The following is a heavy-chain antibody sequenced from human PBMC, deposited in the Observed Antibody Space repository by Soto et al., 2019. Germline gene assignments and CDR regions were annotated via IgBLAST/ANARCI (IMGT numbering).Heavy chain of an antibody. CDR2: IIPSFATG. J-gene: IGHJ6*02. CDR1: GGTFGNSA. Sequence: QVQLVQSGAEVKKPGSSVKLSCKASGGTFGNSAISWVRQDPGQGLEWMGGIIPSFATGNSAPEFQGRLTITADKSTTTAYMELSSLRSEDTAVYYCARSYYGSGSYWFYGMDVWGQGTTVTVSS. V-gene: IGHV1-69*06. D-gene: IGHD3-10*01. CDR3: ARSYYGSGSYWFYGMDV.